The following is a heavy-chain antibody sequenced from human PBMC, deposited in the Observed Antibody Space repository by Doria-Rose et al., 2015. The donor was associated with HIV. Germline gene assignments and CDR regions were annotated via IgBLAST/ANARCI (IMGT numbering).Heavy chain of an antibody. J-gene: IGHJ4*02. CDR2: IFSCDES. CDR1: GVSLSSPGMG. Sequence: QVTLKESGPVLVKPTETLTLTCTVSGVSLSSPGMGVSWIRQPPGKALEWLADIFSCDESSYITSLKSRLTISRGTSKSQVLLTMTDMDPVDTATYYCARIKSSRWYHKYYFDFWGQGTLVIVSA. V-gene: IGHV2-26*01. D-gene: IGHD6-13*01. CDR3: ARIKSSRWYHKYYFDF.